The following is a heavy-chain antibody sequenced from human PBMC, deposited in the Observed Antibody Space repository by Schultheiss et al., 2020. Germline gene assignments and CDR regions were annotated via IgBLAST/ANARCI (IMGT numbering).Heavy chain of an antibody. D-gene: IGHD3-10*01. V-gene: IGHV3-23*01. CDR2: ISGSGGST. J-gene: IGHJ4*02. CDR3: ARDVEFGFDS. Sequence: GGSLRLSCAASGFTFSSYAMSWVRQAPGKGLEWVSAISGSGGSTYYADSVKGRFTISRDNSKNTLYLQMDSLRAEDTAVYYCARDVEFGFDSWGQGTLVTVSS. CDR1: GFTFSSYA.